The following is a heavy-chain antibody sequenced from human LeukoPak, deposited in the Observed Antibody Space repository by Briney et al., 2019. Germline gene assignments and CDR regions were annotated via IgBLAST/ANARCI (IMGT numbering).Heavy chain of an antibody. D-gene: IGHD3-10*01. CDR1: GFTFSSYA. Sequence: GGSLRLSCAASGFTFSSYAMNWVRQAPGKGLEWVSTVSGSGGSTYYADSVKGRFTISRDNSKNTLHLQMNSLRAGDTAVYYCARRRYGLGSYSDAFDIWGQGTMVTVSS. J-gene: IGHJ3*02. V-gene: IGHV3-23*01. CDR3: ARRRYGLGSYSDAFDI. CDR2: VSGSGGST.